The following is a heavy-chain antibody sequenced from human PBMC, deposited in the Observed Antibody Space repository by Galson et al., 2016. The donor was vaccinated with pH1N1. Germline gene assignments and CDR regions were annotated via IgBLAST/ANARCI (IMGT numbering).Heavy chain of an antibody. CDR2: IYHSGST. CDR1: GYSISSGYY. V-gene: IGHV4-38-2*01. CDR3: ARGHSSGYNWFDP. Sequence: SETLSLTCAVSGYSISSGYYWGWIRQPPGKGLEWIGNIYHSGSTYYNPSLKSRVTISVDTSKNQFSLKLSSLTAADTAVYYCARGHSSGYNWFDPWGQGTLVTVSS. J-gene: IGHJ5*02. D-gene: IGHD3-22*01.